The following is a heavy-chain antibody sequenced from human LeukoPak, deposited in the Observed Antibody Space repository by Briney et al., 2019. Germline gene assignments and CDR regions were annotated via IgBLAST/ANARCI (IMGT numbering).Heavy chain of an antibody. CDR3: ARDLSYYYGMDV. V-gene: IGHV3-48*02. J-gene: IGHJ6*02. CDR2: ISSSSSTI. CDR1: GLTFSSYS. Sequence: GGSLRLSCAATGLTFSSYSMNWVRQAPGKGLEWVSYISSSSSTIYYADSVKGRFTISRDNAKNSLYLQMNSLRDEDTAVYYCARDLSYYYGMDVWGQGTTVTVSS.